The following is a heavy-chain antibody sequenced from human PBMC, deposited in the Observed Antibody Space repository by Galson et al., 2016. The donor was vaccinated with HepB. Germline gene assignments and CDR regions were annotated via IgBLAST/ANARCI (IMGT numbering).Heavy chain of an antibody. CDR1: GGSFTSGGYY. Sequence: TLSLTCTVSGGSFTSGGYYWSWVRQHPGKGLEWIGHIYSTGSTYYNPSLKSRVTISIDTSKNQFSLRLNSLAAAGTAVYYCARLSVINIFDCWGQGTLVTVSS. J-gene: IGHJ4*02. CDR3: ARLSVINIFDC. CDR2: IYSTGST. V-gene: IGHV4-31*03.